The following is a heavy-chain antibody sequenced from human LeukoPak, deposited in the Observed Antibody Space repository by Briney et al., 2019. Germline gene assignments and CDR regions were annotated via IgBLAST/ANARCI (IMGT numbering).Heavy chain of an antibody. CDR2: IYYSGST. CDR3: ARERGYGDCYFDY. Sequence: ESGPGLVKPSETLSLTCTVSGGSVSSGSYYWSWIRQPPGKGLEWIGYIYYSGSTNYNPSLKSRVTISVDTSKNQFSLKLSSVTAADTAVYYCARERGYGDCYFDYWGQGTLVTVSS. CDR1: GGSVSSGSYY. V-gene: IGHV4-61*01. J-gene: IGHJ4*02. D-gene: IGHD4-17*01.